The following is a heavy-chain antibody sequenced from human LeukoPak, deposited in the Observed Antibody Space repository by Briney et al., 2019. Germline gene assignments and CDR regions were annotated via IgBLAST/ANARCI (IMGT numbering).Heavy chain of an antibody. CDR3: ARAGYQIFGVVIPQIDY. CDR2: ISAYNGNT. J-gene: IGHJ4*02. Sequence: VASVTVSCKASGYTFTSYGISWVRQAPGQGLEWMGWISAYNGNTNYAQKLQGRVTMTTDTSTSTAYMELRSLRSDDTAVYYCARAGYQIFGVVIPQIDYWGQGTLVTVSS. D-gene: IGHD3-3*01. V-gene: IGHV1-18*01. CDR1: GYTFTSYG.